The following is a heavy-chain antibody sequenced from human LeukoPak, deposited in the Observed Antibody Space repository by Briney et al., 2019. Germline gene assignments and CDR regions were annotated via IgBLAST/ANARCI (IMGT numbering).Heavy chain of an antibody. Sequence: SQTLSLTCAISGDSVSSNSAALNWIRQSPSRGLEWLGRTYYRSKWYNDYAVSVKTRITINPDTSKNQFSLQLNSVTPEDTAVYYCARDRGSYTLGAAGYFDYWGQGTLVTVSS. CDR2: TYYRSKWYN. D-gene: IGHD1-26*01. CDR1: GDSVSSNSAA. V-gene: IGHV6-1*01. CDR3: ARDRGSYTLGAAGYFDY. J-gene: IGHJ4*02.